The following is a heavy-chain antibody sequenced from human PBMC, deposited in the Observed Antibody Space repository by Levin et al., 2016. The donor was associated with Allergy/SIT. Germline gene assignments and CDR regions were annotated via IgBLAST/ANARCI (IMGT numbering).Heavy chain of an antibody. CDR1: GFTFSSYA. D-gene: IGHD1-26*01. CDR3: ARDLSPVFPEWELPLVY. Sequence: GESLKISCAASGFTFSSYAMHWVRQAPGKGLEWVAVISYDGSNKYYADSVKGRFTISRDNSKNTLYLQMNSLRAEDTAVYYCARDLSPVFPEWELPLVYWGQGTLVTVSS. CDR2: ISYDGSNK. J-gene: IGHJ4*02. V-gene: IGHV3-30-3*01.